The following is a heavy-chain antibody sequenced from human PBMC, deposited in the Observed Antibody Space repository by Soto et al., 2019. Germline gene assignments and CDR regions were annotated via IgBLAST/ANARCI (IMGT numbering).Heavy chain of an antibody. CDR1: GFTFSSYG. CDR2: ISYDGSNK. J-gene: IGHJ4*02. CDR3: AKGGLDWNEWRCYFDY. D-gene: IGHD1-1*01. Sequence: QRLSCAASGFTFSSYGMHWVRQAPGKGLEWVAVISYDGSNKYYADSVKGRFTISRDNSKNTLYLQMNSLRAEDTAVYYCAKGGLDWNEWRCYFDYWGQGTLVTVSS. V-gene: IGHV3-30*18.